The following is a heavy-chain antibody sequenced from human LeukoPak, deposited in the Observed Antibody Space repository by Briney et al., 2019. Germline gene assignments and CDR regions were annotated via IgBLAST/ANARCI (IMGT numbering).Heavy chain of an antibody. CDR3: ARDLDVVVPAADFNWFDP. CDR2: TYYRSKWYN. J-gene: IGHJ5*02. CDR1: GDSVSSNSAA. D-gene: IGHD2-2*01. V-gene: IGHV6-1*01. Sequence: SQTLSLTCAISGDSVSSNSAAWNWVRQSPSRGLEWLGRTYYRSKWYNDYAVSVKSRITITPDTSKNQFSLQLNSVTPEDTAVYYCARDLDVVVPAADFNWFDPWGQGTLVTVSS.